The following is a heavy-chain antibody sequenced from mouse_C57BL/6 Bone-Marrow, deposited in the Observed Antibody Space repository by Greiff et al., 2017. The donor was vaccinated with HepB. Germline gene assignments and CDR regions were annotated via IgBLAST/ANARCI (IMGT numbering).Heavy chain of an antibody. CDR3: AKYDYGRDYYAMDY. Sequence: VKLQESGAELVRPGASVKLSCKASGYTFTDYYINWVKQRPGQGLEWIARIYPGSGNTYYNEKFKGKATLTAEKSSSTAYMQLSSLTSEDSAVYFCAKYDYGRDYYAMDYWGQGTSVTVSS. J-gene: IGHJ4*01. CDR1: GYTFTDYY. V-gene: IGHV1-76*01. CDR2: IYPGSGNT. D-gene: IGHD2-4*01.